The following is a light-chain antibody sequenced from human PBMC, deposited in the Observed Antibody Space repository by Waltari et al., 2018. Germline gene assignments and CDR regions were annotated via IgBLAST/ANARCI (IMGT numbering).Light chain of an antibody. Sequence: EIVLTQSPGTLSLSPGERANLSCRASQSVSRTLAWYQQKPGQAPKLLIYGASIRATGIPDRFTGSGSGTDFSLTISSLEPEDFAIYFCQHYVRLPATFGQGTKVEIK. CDR3: QHYVRLPAT. V-gene: IGKV3-20*01. CDR2: GAS. J-gene: IGKJ1*01. CDR1: QSVSRT.